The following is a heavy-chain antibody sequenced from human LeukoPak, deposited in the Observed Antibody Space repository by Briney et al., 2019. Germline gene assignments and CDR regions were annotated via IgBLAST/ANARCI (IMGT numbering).Heavy chain of an antibody. CDR2: IYYSGST. Sequence: SETLSLTCTVSGGSISSYYWSWIRQPPGKGLEWIGYIYYSGSTNYDPSLKSRVTISVDTSKNQFSLKLSSVTAADTAVYYCAVSGWYYMGYLDYWGQGTLVTVSS. CDR1: GGSISSYY. V-gene: IGHV4-59*01. J-gene: IGHJ4*02. D-gene: IGHD6-19*01. CDR3: AVSGWYYMGYLDY.